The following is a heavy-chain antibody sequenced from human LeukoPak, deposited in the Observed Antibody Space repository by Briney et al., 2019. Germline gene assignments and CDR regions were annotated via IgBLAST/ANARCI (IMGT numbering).Heavy chain of an antibody. CDR2: IYYSGST. CDR3: ARGRSYHFQH. Sequence: SETLSLTCTVSGGSISSGGYYWSWIRQHPGKGLEWIGYIYYSGSTYYNPSLKSRVTISVDTSKNQFSLKLSSVTAADTAVYYCARGRSYHFQHWGQGTLVTASS. D-gene: IGHD1-26*01. V-gene: IGHV4-31*03. CDR1: GGSISSGGYY. J-gene: IGHJ1*01.